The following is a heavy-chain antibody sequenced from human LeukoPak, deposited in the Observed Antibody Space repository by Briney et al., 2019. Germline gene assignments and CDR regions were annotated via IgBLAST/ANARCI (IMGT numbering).Heavy chain of an antibody. V-gene: IGHV1-2*02. CDR1: GYTFVSYD. J-gene: IGHJ4*02. CDR3: ARDLADTLECPGN. D-gene: IGHD2-15*01. Sequence: ASVKVSCKSSGYTFVSYDINWVRQAPGQGLDWVGWSNQKSGGTHLVQKFQGRVTTTRNTSTSTAYMGLSTLTSDATPVYFWARDLADTLECPGNWGQGTLVTVSS. CDR2: SNQKSGGT.